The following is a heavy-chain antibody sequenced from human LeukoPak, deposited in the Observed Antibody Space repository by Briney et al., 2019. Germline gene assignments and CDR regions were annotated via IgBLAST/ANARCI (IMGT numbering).Heavy chain of an antibody. V-gene: IGHV4-39*01. Sequence: SETPSLTCTVSGGSISSSSYYWGWIRQPPGKGLEWIGSIYYSGSTYYNPSLKSRVTISVDTSKNQFSLKLSSVTAADTAVYYCASIPGFLEWSRNAFDIWGQGIMVTVSS. CDR3: ASIPGFLEWSRNAFDI. CDR2: IYYSGST. D-gene: IGHD3-3*01. J-gene: IGHJ3*02. CDR1: GGSISSSSYY.